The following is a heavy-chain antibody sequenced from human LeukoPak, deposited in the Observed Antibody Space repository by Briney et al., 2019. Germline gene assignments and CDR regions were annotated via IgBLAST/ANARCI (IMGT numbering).Heavy chain of an antibody. D-gene: IGHD6-19*01. V-gene: IGHV4-39*01. CDR2: IYYSGNT. CDR1: GGSISSSSYY. J-gene: IGHJ4*02. CDR3: ARAPAYSSGWYVDGYFGY. Sequence: SETLSLTCTVSGGSISSSSYYWGWIRQPPGKGLEWIGSIYYSGNTYYNPSLKSRVTISVDTSKNQFSLKLSSVTAADTAVYYCARAPAYSSGWYVDGYFGYWGQGTLVTVSS.